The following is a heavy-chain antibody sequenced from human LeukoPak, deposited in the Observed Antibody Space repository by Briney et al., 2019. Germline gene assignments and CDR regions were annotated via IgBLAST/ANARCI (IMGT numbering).Heavy chain of an antibody. CDR2: ISSDGSDK. Sequence: GRSLRLSCAASGFTFSNYGMHWVRQAPGKGLEWVAVISSDGSDKYYADSVKGRFTISRDNSKNTLYLQMNSLRAEDTAVYYCAKDKGREGDYWGQGNLVTVSS. D-gene: IGHD1-26*01. V-gene: IGHV3-30*18. CDR1: GFTFSNYG. J-gene: IGHJ4*02. CDR3: AKDKGREGDY.